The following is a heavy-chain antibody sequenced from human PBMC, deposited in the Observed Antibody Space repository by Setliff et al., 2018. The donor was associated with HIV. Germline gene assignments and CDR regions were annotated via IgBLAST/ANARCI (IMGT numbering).Heavy chain of an antibody. J-gene: IGHJ4*02. Sequence: PSETLSLTCTVSGGSISSDYWSWIRQPPGKGLEWIGYIYYSGSTNYNPSLKSRVTISVDTSKNQFSLTLSSVTAADTAMYYCATYAGNGGGKGYWGQGTLVTVSS. D-gene: IGHD2-21*01. CDR1: GGSISSDY. CDR3: ATYAGNGGGKGY. CDR2: IYYSGST. V-gene: IGHV4-59*08.